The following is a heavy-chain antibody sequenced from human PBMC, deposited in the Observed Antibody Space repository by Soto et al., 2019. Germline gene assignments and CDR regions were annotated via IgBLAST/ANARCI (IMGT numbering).Heavy chain of an antibody. D-gene: IGHD2-15*01. CDR1: GFTFSSYG. V-gene: IGHV3-30*18. Sequence: PGGSLRLSCAASGFTFSSYGMHWVRQAPGKGLEWVAVISYDGSNKYYADSVKGRFTISRDNSKNTLYLQMNSLRAEDTAVYYCAKDLRYCSGGSCYYRIGCGMDVWGQGTTVTVSS. J-gene: IGHJ6*02. CDR2: ISYDGSNK. CDR3: AKDLRYCSGGSCYYRIGCGMDV.